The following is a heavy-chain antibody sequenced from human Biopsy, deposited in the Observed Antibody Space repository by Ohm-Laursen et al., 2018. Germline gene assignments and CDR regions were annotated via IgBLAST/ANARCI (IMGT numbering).Heavy chain of an antibody. D-gene: IGHD4-11*01. Sequence: SLRLSCAASGFTFSSYAMTWVRQAPGKGLEWLAVIWYDGSNKYYGDSVQGRFTISGDNSKNTVYLQMNSLRAEDTAIYYCARDSTINTVTTADYWGQGTLVTVSS. V-gene: IGHV3-33*08. CDR1: GFTFSSYA. CDR2: IWYDGSNK. J-gene: IGHJ4*02. CDR3: ARDSTINTVTTADY.